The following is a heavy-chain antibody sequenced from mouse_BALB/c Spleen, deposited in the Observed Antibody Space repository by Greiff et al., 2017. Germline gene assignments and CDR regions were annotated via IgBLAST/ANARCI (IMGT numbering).Heavy chain of an antibody. Sequence: EVQLVESGGGLVKPGGSLKLSCAASGFTFSSYAMSWVRQTPEKRLEWVASISSGGSTYYPDSVKGRFTISRDNARNILYLQMSSLRSEDTAMYYCARGDYDGNYFDYWGQGTTLTVSS. D-gene: IGHD2-4*01. CDR3: ARGDYDGNYFDY. CDR1: GFTFSSYA. J-gene: IGHJ2*01. CDR2: ISSGGST. V-gene: IGHV5-6-5*01.